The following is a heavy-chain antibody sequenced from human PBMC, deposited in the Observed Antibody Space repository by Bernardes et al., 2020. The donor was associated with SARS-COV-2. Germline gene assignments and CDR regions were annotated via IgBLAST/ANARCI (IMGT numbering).Heavy chain of an antibody. CDR2: IYSGGIT. D-gene: IGHD3-22*01. CDR3: ASTPVTMILVVITYYYFDL. CDR1: GDSVSSSSYF. V-gene: IGHV4-39*01. J-gene: IGHJ2*01. Sequence: SEPLSLTCTVSGDSVSSSSYFWGWLRQPPGKGLEWIGSIYSGGITYYNPSLKSRATITVATSKNQFSLQLTSVTAADTAMYYCASTPVTMILVVITYYYFDLCGRGTLVTVSS.